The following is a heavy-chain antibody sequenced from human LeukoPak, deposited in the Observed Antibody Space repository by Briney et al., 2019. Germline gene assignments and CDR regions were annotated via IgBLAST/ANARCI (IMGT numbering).Heavy chain of an antibody. CDR1: GFTFSSYS. CDR2: ISSSSSYI. CDR3: ARDAIHRAEAGWFDP. V-gene: IGHV3-21*01. D-gene: IGHD6-19*01. Sequence: KPGGSLRLSCAASGFTFSSYSMNWVRQAPGKGLEWVSSISSSSSYIYYADSVKGRFTISRDNAMNSLYLQMNSLRAEDTAVYYCARDAIHRAEAGWFDPWGQGTLVTVSS. J-gene: IGHJ5*02.